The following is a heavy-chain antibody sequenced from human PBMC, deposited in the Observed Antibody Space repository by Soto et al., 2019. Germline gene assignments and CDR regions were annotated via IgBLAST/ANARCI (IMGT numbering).Heavy chain of an antibody. V-gene: IGHV3-30*18. D-gene: IGHD4-17*01. CDR2: ISYDGSNK. Sequence: QVQLVESGGGVVQPGRSLRLSCAASGFTFSSYGMHWVRQAPGKGLEWVAVISYDGSNKYYADSVKGRFTISRDNSNNTLYLQMNSLRAEDTAVYYCAKCFGDYGLDVDYWGQGTLVTVSS. CDR1: GFTFSSYG. CDR3: AKCFGDYGLDVDY. J-gene: IGHJ4*02.